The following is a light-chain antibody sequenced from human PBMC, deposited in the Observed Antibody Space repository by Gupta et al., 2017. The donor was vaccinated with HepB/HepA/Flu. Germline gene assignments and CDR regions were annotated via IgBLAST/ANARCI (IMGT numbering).Light chain of an antibody. J-gene: IGLJ2*01. CDR1: KLGDKY. Sequence: SYALTQPPSVSVSPGQTASITCSGDKLGDKYASWYQQKPGQAPILVIYQDGERPAGIPGRFSGSNSGNTATLTISGTQAVDEADYYCQAWDSSTDVVFGGGTRLTVL. V-gene: IGLV3-1*01. CDR3: QAWDSSTDVV. CDR2: QDG.